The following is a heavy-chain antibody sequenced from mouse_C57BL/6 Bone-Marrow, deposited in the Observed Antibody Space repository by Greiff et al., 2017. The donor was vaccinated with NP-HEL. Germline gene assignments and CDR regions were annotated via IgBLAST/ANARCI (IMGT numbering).Heavy chain of an antibody. J-gene: IGHJ3*01. CDR1: GYTFTDYY. CDR2: IFPGSGST. D-gene: IGHD1-1*01. Sequence: LEESGPELVKPGASVKISCKASGYTFTDYYINWVKQRPGQGLEWIGWIFPGSGSTYYNEKFKGKATLTVDKSSSTAYMLLSSLTSEDSAVYFCARYYYGSRGFAYWGQGTLVTVSA. V-gene: IGHV1-75*01. CDR3: ARYYYGSRGFAY.